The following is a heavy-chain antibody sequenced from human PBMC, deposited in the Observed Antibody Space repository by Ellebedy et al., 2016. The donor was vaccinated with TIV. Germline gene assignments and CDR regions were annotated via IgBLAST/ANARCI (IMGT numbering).Heavy chain of an antibody. CDR2: IKQDGSDK. J-gene: IGHJ4*02. CDR1: GFTFSSYW. CDR3: AREIYGSGSR. V-gene: IGHV3-7*01. Sequence: GGSLRLSXAASGFTFSSYWMTWVRQAPGKGPQWVANIKQDGSDKYYVDSVKGRFTISRDNNKSSVYLQMNSLRVDDTAVYSCAREIYGSGSRWGQGTLVTVSS. D-gene: IGHD3-10*01.